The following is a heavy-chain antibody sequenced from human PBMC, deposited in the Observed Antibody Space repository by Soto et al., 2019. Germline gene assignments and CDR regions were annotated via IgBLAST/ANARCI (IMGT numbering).Heavy chain of an antibody. V-gene: IGHV3-23*01. Sequence: GGSLRLSCAASGFTFSNYAMSWVRQAPGKRLEWVSLVSATAGTTYYTDSVKGRFTISRDNCRNTVYLQMNSLRADDTAVYYCAKDRLAGGFDYWGQGTLVTVSS. CDR2: VSATAGTT. CDR1: GFTFSNYA. D-gene: IGHD3-16*01. J-gene: IGHJ4*02. CDR3: AKDRLAGGFDY.